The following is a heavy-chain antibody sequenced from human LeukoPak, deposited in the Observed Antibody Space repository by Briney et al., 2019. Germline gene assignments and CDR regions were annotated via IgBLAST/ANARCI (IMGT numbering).Heavy chain of an antibody. CDR2: ISSSSSYI. Sequence: GGSLRLSCAASGFTFSDYYMSWIRQAPGKGLEWVSSISSSSSYIYYADSVKGRFTISRDNAKNSLYLQMNSLRAEDTAVYYCARDSRYYDSSGYYAEIVGYWGQGTLVTVSS. J-gene: IGHJ4*02. CDR1: GFTFSDYY. CDR3: ARDSRYYDSSGYYAEIVGY. V-gene: IGHV3-11*06. D-gene: IGHD3-22*01.